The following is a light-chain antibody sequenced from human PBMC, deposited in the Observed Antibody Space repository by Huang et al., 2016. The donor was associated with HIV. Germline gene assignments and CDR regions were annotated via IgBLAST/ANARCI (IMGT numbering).Light chain of an antibody. J-gene: IGKJ2*01. CDR3: QQYNNWPPYT. V-gene: IGKV3-15*01. CDR1: HTVYST. Sequence: EVLMTQSPATLSVSPGQRATLSCRANHTVYSTLAWYQQKPGQAPRLLIYGASTRATGIPARFSGSGSGTEFTLTISSLQSEDFAVYYCQQYNNWPPYTFGQGTKLEIK. CDR2: GAS.